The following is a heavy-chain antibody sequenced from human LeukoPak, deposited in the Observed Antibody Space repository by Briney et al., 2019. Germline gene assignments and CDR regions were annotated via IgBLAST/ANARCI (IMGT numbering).Heavy chain of an antibody. CDR3: ARDHPPGDGYNSWYFDY. D-gene: IGHD5-24*01. CDR1: GGSISSYY. Sequence: SETLSLTCTVSGGSISSYYWSWIRQPAGKGLGWIGRIYTSGSTNYNPSLKSRVTMSVDTSKNQFSLKLSSVTAADTAVYYCARDHPPGDGYNSWYFDYWGQGTLVTVSS. J-gene: IGHJ4*02. V-gene: IGHV4-4*07. CDR2: IYTSGST.